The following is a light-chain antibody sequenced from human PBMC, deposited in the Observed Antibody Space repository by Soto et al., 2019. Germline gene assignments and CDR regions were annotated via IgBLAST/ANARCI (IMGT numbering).Light chain of an antibody. J-gene: IGKJ4*01. CDR1: QSVSSSY. CDR2: GAS. Sequence: IVMSHSPATLSLSPGERAALSCRASQSVSSSYLAWYQQKPGQAPRLLIYGASNRATGIPDRFSGSGSGTDFTLTISRLEPEDFAVYYCQQYDISPLTFGGGTKVDIK. V-gene: IGKV3-20*01. CDR3: QQYDISPLT.